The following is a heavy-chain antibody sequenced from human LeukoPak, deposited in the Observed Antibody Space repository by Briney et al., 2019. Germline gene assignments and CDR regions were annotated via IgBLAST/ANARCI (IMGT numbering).Heavy chain of an antibody. CDR3: GRSSGHSGTSYDAFDI. CDR1: GYSFTSYW. CDR2: IYPGDSDA. D-gene: IGHD1-14*01. V-gene: IGHV5-51*01. J-gene: IGHJ3*02. Sequence: GESLKISCKGSGYSFTSYWIGWVRQMPGKGLEWMGIIYPGDSDARYSPSFQGQVTISADKSISTAYLQWSSLKASDTAMYYCGRSSGHSGTSYDAFDIWGQGTMVTVSS.